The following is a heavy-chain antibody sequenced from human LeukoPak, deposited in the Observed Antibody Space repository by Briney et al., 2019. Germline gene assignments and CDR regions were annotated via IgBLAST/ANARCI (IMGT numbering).Heavy chain of an antibody. Sequence: SETLSLTCTVSGGSISSSSYYWGWIRQPPGKGLEWIGSIYYSGSTYYNPPLKSRVTISVDTSKNQFSLKLSSVTAADTAVYYCARYCSSTSCYTGDYWGQGTLVTVSS. J-gene: IGHJ4*02. CDR3: ARYCSSTSCYTGDY. CDR2: IYYSGST. CDR1: GGSISSSSYY. V-gene: IGHV4-39*07. D-gene: IGHD2-2*02.